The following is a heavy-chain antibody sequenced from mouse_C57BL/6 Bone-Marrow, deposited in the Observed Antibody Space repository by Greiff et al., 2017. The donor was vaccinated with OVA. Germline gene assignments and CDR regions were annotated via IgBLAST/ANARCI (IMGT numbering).Heavy chain of an antibody. CDR2: IDPETGGT. V-gene: IGHV1-15*01. CDR3: TRSHYGRRGYAMDY. CDR1: GYTFTDYE. J-gene: IGHJ4*01. D-gene: IGHD1-1*01. Sequence: VKLVESGAELVRPGASVTLSCKASGYTFTDYEMHWVKQTPVHGLEWIGAIDPETGGTAYNQKFKGKAILTADKSSSTAYMELRSLTSEDSAVYYCTRSHYGRRGYAMDYWGQGTSVTVSS.